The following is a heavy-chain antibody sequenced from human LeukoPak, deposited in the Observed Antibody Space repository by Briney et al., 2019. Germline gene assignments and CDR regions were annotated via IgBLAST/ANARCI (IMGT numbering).Heavy chain of an antibody. V-gene: IGHV4-4*07. CDR3: ARDIRSHNGPGGYYYYYMDV. CDR2: IYASGST. D-gene: IGHD2-8*01. CDR1: GSSMSDSS. J-gene: IGHJ6*03. Sequence: SETLSLTGTLSGSSMSDSSWSWIRQPAGKGLEWIERIYASGSTNSNPSLKSRVTLSVDTSSNQFSLTLSSVTAADTAVYHCARDIRSHNGPGGYYYYYMDVWGKGTTVTVSS.